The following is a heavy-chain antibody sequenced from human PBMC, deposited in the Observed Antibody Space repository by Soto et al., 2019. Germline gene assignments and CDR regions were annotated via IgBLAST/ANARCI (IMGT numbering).Heavy chain of an antibody. J-gene: IGHJ5*02. Sequence: GTLSLTCNVSGGSISNYYWTGVRQSPEKGLEWIGYMYYNGNINYNPSLKSRVTISIDTSKNQFSLTLKSVTAADTAVYYCASGGNWFDPWGQGVLVTDSS. V-gene: IGHV4-59*01. CDR3: ASGGNWFDP. CDR2: MYYNGNI. CDR1: GGSISNYY. D-gene: IGHD3-16*01.